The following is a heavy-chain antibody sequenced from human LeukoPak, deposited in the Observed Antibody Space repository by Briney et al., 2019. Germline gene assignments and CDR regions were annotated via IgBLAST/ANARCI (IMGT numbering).Heavy chain of an antibody. CDR2: IYSGGST. V-gene: IGHV3-66*01. J-gene: IGHJ6*02. Sequence: PGGSLRLSCAASGFTVSTSYLSWVRQAPGKGLEWVSVIYSGGSTYYADSVKGRFTISRDNSKNTLYLEMNNLRAEDTAVYYCARGGVHSTSWVDYYAMDVWGQGTTVTVPS. CDR1: GFTVSTSY. D-gene: IGHD6-13*01. CDR3: ARGGVHSTSWVDYYAMDV.